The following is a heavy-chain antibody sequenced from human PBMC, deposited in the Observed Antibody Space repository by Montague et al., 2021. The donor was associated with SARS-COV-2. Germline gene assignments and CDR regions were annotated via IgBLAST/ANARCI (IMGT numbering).Heavy chain of an antibody. CDR1: GGSISSYY. Sequence: SETLSLTCTVSGGSISSYYWSWIRQPPGKGLEWIGYIYYSGSTNXNPSLKSRVTISVDTSKNQFSLKLSSVTAADTAVYYCARHPIGSFPRYGVDVWGQGTTVTVSS. J-gene: IGHJ6*02. CDR3: ARHPIGSFPRYGVDV. V-gene: IGHV4-59*08. CDR2: IYYSGST. D-gene: IGHD2-15*01.